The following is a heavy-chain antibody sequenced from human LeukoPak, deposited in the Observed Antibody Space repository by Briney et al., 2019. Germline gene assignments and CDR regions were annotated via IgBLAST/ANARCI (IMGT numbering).Heavy chain of an antibody. D-gene: IGHD3-22*01. CDR1: GYRSVNYW. CDR3: ASSQYYYDNSGHLFHY. V-gene: IGHV5-51*01. CDR2: IYPGDSDT. J-gene: IGHJ4*02. Sequence: GGSLTISCKGSGYRSVNYWIAWVRQLPGKGLEWMGAIYPGDSDTRFSPSFRGLVTFSADKSTSTAYLQWDTLKASDTAMYYCASSQYYYDNSGHLFHYWGQGTLVTVSS.